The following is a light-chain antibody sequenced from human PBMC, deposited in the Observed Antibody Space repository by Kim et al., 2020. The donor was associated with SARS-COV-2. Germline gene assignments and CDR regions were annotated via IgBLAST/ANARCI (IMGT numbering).Light chain of an antibody. CDR2: EVS. J-gene: IGLJ2*01. CDR3: CSYAGSSTSVV. V-gene: IGLV2-23*02. CDR1: SSDVGSYNL. Sequence: QSSTLSCTGTSSDVGSYNLVSWYQQHPSKAAKLMIYEVSKRPSGVSNRFSGSKSGNTASLTISGLQAEDEADYYCCSYAGSSTSVVFGGGTQLTVL.